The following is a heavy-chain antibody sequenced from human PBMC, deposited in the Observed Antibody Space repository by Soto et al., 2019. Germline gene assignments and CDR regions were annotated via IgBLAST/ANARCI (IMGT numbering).Heavy chain of an antibody. D-gene: IGHD1-26*01. CDR1: GYTFITYH. Sequence: ASVKVSCKASGYTFITYHIHWARQAPGQGLEWIGIINPSDGSTSYAEKLQGRVTLTRDTSTSTVYMELSSLRSDDTAVYYCARDAVVGTTTRSHFDSWGQGTLVTVSS. CDR2: INPSDGST. V-gene: IGHV1-46*01. CDR3: ARDAVVGTTTRSHFDS. J-gene: IGHJ4*02.